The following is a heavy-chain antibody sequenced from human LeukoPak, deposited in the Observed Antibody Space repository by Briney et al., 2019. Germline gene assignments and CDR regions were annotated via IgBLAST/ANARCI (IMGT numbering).Heavy chain of an antibody. CDR2: VSPNSGGS. CDR1: GYTFTAYS. CDR3: ARDRTSGYNWFNP. J-gene: IGHJ5*02. D-gene: IGHD3-22*01. Sequence: ASVKVSCKASGYTFTAYSMHWVRQAPGQGLEWMGRVSPNSGGSNFAQKFQGRVTMTRDTSISTAYMELSRLTPDDTAMYYCARDRTSGYNWFNPWGQGTLVTVSS. V-gene: IGHV1-2*02.